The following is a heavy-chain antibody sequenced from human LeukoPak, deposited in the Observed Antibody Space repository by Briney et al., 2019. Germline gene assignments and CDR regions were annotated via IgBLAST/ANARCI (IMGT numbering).Heavy chain of an antibody. Sequence: ASVKVSCKASGYTFTGYCMHWVRQAPGQGLEWMGWINPSDGSTTYAQKFQGRVTMTRDMSTSTVYMELSSLRSEDTAVYYCARDMSSVLRFLEWSPRHSLDYWGQGTLVTVSS. J-gene: IGHJ4*02. CDR1: GYTFTGYC. V-gene: IGHV1-46*01. CDR3: ARDMSSVLRFLEWSPRHSLDY. CDR2: INPSDGST. D-gene: IGHD3-3*01.